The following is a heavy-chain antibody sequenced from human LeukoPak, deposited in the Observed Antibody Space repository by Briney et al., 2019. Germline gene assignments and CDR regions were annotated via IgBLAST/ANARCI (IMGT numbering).Heavy chain of an antibody. J-gene: IGHJ4*02. D-gene: IGHD3-22*01. Sequence: GGSLRLSCAASGFTVSSNYMSWVRQAPGKGLEWVSVIYSGGSTYYADSVKGRFTISRDNSKNTLYLQMNSLRAEDTAVYYCARVVWSYYDSSGPADYWGQGTLVTVSS. CDR2: IYSGGST. CDR3: ARVVWSYYDSSGPADY. V-gene: IGHV3-66*01. CDR1: GFTVSSNY.